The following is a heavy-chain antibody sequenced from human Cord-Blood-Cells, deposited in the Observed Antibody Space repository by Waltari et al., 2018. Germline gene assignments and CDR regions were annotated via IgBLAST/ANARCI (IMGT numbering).Heavy chain of an antibody. CDR2: ISGSGGST. J-gene: IGHJ1*01. V-gene: IGHV3-23*01. CDR1: GFTFSSSA. CDR3: AKSDGMWQLAEYFQH. D-gene: IGHD6-6*01. Sequence: EVQLLESGGGLVQPGGSLRLSCAASGFTFSSSAMSWVRQAPGKGLEWVSAISGSGGSTYYADSVKGRFTISRDNSKNTLYLQMNSLRAEDTAVYYCAKSDGMWQLAEYFQHWGQGTLVTVSS.